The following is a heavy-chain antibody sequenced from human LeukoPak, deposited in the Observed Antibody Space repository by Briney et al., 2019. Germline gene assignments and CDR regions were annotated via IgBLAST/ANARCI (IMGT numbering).Heavy chain of an antibody. CDR2: ISSGSTYM. CDR3: ARVYSSSSGKNAFDI. CDR1: GFTFSSYS. V-gene: IGHV3-21*04. D-gene: IGHD6-6*01. Sequence: GGSLRLSCAASGFTFSSYSMNWVRQAPGKGLEWVSSISSGSTYMYYADSVKGRFTISRDNAKNSLYLQMDSLRAGDTAVFYCARVYSSSSGKNAFDIWGQGTVVIVSS. J-gene: IGHJ3*02.